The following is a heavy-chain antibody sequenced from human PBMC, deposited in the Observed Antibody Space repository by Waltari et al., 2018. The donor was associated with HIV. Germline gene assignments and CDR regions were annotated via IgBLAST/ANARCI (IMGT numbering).Heavy chain of an antibody. V-gene: IGHV4-39*01. D-gene: IGHD3-16*01. CDR3: ASQQKAGEPQPIGSLWFDP. J-gene: IGHJ5*02. CDR2: NYYSGGH. CDR1: GGSISSSSYY. Sequence: QLQLQESGPGLVKPSETLSLTCTVSGGSISSSSYYWGWIRQPPGKGREWIGGNYYSGGHTYSPSLKRRVTISVDTSKNQFSRKLSSVTAADTAVYYCASQQKAGEPQPIGSLWFDPWGQGTLVTVSS.